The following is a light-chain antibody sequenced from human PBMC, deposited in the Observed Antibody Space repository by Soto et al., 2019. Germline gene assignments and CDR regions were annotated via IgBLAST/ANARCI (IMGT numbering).Light chain of an antibody. J-gene: IGKJ5*01. CDR1: QRSGRN. CDR2: GIS. Sequence: EMVMTQSTAILSVSPGETVTLSCRASQRSGRNYLAWYQQQPGRAPRLLIYGISTRAICIPARFSGSGSGTVFTLTISSLQSEDFAVYYCQQYTQWPITFGQGTRLEVK. CDR3: QQYTQWPIT. V-gene: IGKV3-15*01.